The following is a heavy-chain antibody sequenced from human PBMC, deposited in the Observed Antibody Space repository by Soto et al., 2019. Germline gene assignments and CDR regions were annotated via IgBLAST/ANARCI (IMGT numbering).Heavy chain of an antibody. CDR3: TRGRYYYDSSGYWLFDY. Sequence: GESLKISCTASGFTFGDYAMSWFRQAPGKGLEWVGFIRSKAYGGTTEYAASVKGRFTISRDDSKSIAYLQMNSLKTEDTAVYYCTRGRYYYDSSGYWLFDYWGQGTLVTVSS. J-gene: IGHJ4*02. D-gene: IGHD3-22*01. V-gene: IGHV3-49*03. CDR2: IRSKAYGGTT. CDR1: GFTFGDYA.